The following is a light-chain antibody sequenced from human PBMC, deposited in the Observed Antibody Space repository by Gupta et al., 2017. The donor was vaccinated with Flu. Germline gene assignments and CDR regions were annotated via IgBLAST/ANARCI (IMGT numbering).Light chain of an antibody. CDR3: QKSSNGPIT. CDR1: QSVGMN. J-gene: IGKJ5*01. Sequence: EIVLTQSPATLSLSPGERGTLSCRASQSVGMNLAWNQQKPGRAPRLLSYDTSSRATGIPARVSGSGFGTDFTLTISSLEPEDFAVYYCQKSSNGPITFGRGTRLEMK. CDR2: DTS. V-gene: IGKV3-11*01.